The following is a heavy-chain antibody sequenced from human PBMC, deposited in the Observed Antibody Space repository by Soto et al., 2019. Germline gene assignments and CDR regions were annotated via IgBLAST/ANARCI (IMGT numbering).Heavy chain of an antibody. D-gene: IGHD6-19*01. CDR3: ARVAVSGTRFDY. V-gene: IGHV4-4*02. J-gene: IGHJ4*02. Sequence: PSETLSLTCAVSGGSISSNNWWSWVRQPPGKGLEWIGEIYHSGSTNYNPSLKSRVTISVDKSKNQFSLKLSSVTAADTAVYFCARVAVSGTRFDYWGQGTRVTVSS. CDR2: IYHSGST. CDR1: GGSISSNNW.